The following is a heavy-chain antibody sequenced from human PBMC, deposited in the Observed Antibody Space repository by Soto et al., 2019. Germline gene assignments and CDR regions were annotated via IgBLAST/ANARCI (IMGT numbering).Heavy chain of an antibody. CDR1: GYTFTSYA. CDR2: INAGNGNT. V-gene: IGHV1-3*01. D-gene: IGHD6-25*01. CDR3: ARGADYYYYYYMDV. J-gene: IGHJ6*03. Sequence: ASVKVSCKASGYTFTSYALHWVRQAPGQRLEWMGWINAGNGNTKYSQKFQGRVTITRDTSASTAYMELSSLRSEDTAVYYCARGADYYYYYYMDVWGKGTTVTVS.